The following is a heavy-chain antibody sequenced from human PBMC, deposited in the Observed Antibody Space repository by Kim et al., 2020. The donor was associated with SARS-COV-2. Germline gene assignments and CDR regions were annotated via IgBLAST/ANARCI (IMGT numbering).Heavy chain of an antibody. CDR3: AREKVTTTLLDGMDV. J-gene: IGHJ6*02. D-gene: IGHD4-4*01. V-gene: IGHV3-7*03. Sequence: DSVKGRFTISRDNAKNSLYLQMNSLRAEDTAVYYCAREKVTTTLLDGMDVWGQGTTVTVSS.